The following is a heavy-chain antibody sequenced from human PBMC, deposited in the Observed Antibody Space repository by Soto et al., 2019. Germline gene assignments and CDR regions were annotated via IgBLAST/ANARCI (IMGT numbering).Heavy chain of an antibody. D-gene: IGHD3-3*01. CDR2: ISYDRSNK. Sequence: GGSLRLSCAASGFTFSNYGIHWVRQAPGKGLEWVAVISYDRSNKNYADSVKGRFTISRDNSKNTLYLQMNSLSAEDTAVYYCPRGYDFWSGYYYPYGMDVWGQGTTVTVSS. J-gene: IGHJ6*02. CDR3: PRGYDFWSGYYYPYGMDV. V-gene: IGHV3-30*03. CDR1: GFTFSNYG.